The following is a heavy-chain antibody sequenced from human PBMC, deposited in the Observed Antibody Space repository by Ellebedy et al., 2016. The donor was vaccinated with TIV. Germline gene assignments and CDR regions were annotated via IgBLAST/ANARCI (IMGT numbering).Heavy chain of an antibody. CDR2: ISSSSSYI. V-gene: IGHV3-21*01. J-gene: IGHJ4*02. D-gene: IGHD6-13*01. CDR1: GFTFSSYS. CDR3: ARDLIGIAAAWNTDY. Sequence: PGGSLRLSCAASGFTFSSYSMNWVRQAPGKGLEWVSSISSSSSYIYYADSVKGRFTISRDNAKNSLYLQMNSLRAEDTAVYYCARDLIGIAAAWNTDYWGQGTLVTVSS.